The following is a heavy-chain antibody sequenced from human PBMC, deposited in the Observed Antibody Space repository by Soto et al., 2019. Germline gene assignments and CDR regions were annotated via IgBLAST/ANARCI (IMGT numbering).Heavy chain of an antibody. CDR3: AIYGGNSVCFAY. D-gene: IGHD4-17*01. Sequence: QVQLQESGPGLVKPSQTLSLTCTVSGGSISSGDYYWSWIRQPPGKGLEWIGYIYYSGSTYYNPSLKSRATISVDTSPNQFSLTLSSVTAAHTAVYYCAIYGGNSVCFAYWGQGTLVTVSS. CDR1: GGSISSGDYY. J-gene: IGHJ4*02. V-gene: IGHV4-30-4*01. CDR2: IYYSGST.